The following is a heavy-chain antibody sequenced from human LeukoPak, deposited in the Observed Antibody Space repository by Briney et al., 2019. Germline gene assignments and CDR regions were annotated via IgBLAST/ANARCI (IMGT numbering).Heavy chain of an antibody. CDR3: KGYCSSSSCYSDMDV. J-gene: IGHJ6*02. V-gene: IGHV3-20*04. Sequence: PGGSLRLSCAASGFTFDDYEMSWVRQAPGKGLEWVAGINWNGGRKGYADSVKGRFTNSRDNAKNSLCLQMNSLRAEDTALYYCKGYCSSSSCYSDMDVWGQGTTVTVPS. CDR1: GFTFDDYE. D-gene: IGHD2-2*02. CDR2: INWNGGRK.